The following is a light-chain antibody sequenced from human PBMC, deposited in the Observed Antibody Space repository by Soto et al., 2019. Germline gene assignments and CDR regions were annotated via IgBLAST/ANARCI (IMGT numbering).Light chain of an antibody. CDR1: QSISWY. J-gene: IGKJ4*01. Sequence: DIQMTQSPSSLSPSVGDRVTITCRASQSISWYLNWYQQKPGKAPKLLIYTASNLQTGVPSRFSGTGSGTDFSLTISSLQPEDFATYYCQQTSSAPLTFGGGTKVDIK. CDR2: TAS. CDR3: QQTSSAPLT. V-gene: IGKV1-39*01.